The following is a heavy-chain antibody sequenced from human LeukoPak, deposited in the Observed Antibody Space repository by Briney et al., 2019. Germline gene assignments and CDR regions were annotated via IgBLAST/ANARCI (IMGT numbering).Heavy chain of an antibody. CDR2: IYYSGST. CDR3: AREGKLTGYFGGLGFNY. J-gene: IGHJ4*02. Sequence: SETLSLTCTVSGGSISSYYWSWIRQPPGKGLEWIGNIYYSGSTIYNPSLKSRVTMSVDTSKNQFSLNLTSVTAADTAVYYCAREGKLTGYFGGLGFNYWGQGTLVTVSS. D-gene: IGHD6-19*01. V-gene: IGHV4-59*01. CDR1: GGSISSYY.